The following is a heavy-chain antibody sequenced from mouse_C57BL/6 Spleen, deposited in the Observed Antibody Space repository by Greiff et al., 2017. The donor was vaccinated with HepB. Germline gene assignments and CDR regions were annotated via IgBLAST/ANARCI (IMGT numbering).Heavy chain of an antibody. CDR1: GYTFTDYY. CDR2: INPNNGGT. V-gene: IGHV1-26*01. J-gene: IGHJ3*01. Sequence: EVKLMESGPELVKPGASVKISCKASGYTFTDYYMNWVKQSHGKSLEWIGDINPNNGGTSYNQKFKGKATLTVDKSSSTAYMELRSLTSEDSAVDYCARGGWDYDPWFAYWGQGTLVTVSA. D-gene: IGHD2-4*01. CDR3: ARGGWDYDPWFAY.